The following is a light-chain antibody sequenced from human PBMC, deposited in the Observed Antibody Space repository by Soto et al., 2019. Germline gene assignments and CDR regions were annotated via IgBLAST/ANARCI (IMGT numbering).Light chain of an antibody. CDR1: QSVSSN. CDR2: GAS. V-gene: IGKV3-15*01. CDR3: QQYNNWPRT. Sequence: DIVMTQSPDTLSVSPARSVTLSCRASQSVSSNLAWYQQKPGQAPRLLIYGASTRATGIPARFSGSGSGTEFTLTISSLQSEDFAVYYCQQYNNWPRTFGQGTKVDIK. J-gene: IGKJ1*01.